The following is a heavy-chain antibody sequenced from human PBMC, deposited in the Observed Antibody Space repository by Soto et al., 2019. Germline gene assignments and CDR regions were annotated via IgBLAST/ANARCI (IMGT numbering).Heavy chain of an antibody. Sequence: SVKVSCKASGYYFTAYDINWVRQASGQGLEWMGWMNPINGATGTARRFQGRVSLSRNTATGTAYLELTSLRSDDTAVYYCGRGPSPRAPAGGTPYYYAMDVWGQGTTVTVSS. J-gene: IGHJ6*02. D-gene: IGHD6-13*01. CDR2: MNPINGAT. CDR3: GRGPSPRAPAGGTPYYYAMDV. CDR1: GYYFTAYD. V-gene: IGHV1-8*02.